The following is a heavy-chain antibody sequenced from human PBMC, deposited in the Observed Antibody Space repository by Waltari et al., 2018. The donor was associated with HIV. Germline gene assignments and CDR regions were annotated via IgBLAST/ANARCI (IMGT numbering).Heavy chain of an antibody. D-gene: IGHD5-12*01. J-gene: IGHJ5*02. CDR1: GGSFSGYY. V-gene: IGHV4-34*01. CDR2: INHSGRT. Sequence: QVQLQQWGAGLLKPSETLSLTSAVYGGSFSGYYWSWLRQPPGKGLERIGEINHSGRTNYNPYVKSRVNISADTSKNQFSLKVNSVAAADTAVYYCARGEEGYSGYDLSWFDTWGQGTLVTVSS. CDR3: ARGEEGYSGYDLSWFDT.